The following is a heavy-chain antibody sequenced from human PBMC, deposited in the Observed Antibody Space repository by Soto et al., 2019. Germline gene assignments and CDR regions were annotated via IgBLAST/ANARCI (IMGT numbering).Heavy chain of an antibody. Sequence: SDTLSLTCTVSGGSISTSSYYWGWIRQPPGKGLEWIGSIYYSGSTYYNPSHKSRVNISVDTSKNQSSLKLGSVTAADTAVYYCARHRTLYWNWFDPWGQGTLVTVS. CDR2: IYYSGST. CDR3: ARHRTLYWNWFDP. D-gene: IGHD2-8*02. J-gene: IGHJ5*02. V-gene: IGHV4-39*01. CDR1: GGSISTSSYY.